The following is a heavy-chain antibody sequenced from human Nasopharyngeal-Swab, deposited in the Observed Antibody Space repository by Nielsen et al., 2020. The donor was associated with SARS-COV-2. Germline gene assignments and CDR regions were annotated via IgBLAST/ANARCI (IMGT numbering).Heavy chain of an antibody. CDR2: IYYSGST. V-gene: IGHV4-39*07. CDR1: GGSISSSSYY. J-gene: IGHJ4*02. CDR3: ARGPSSGWYVNYYFDY. Sequence: SETLSLTCTVSGGSISSSSYYWDWIRQPPGKGLEWIGSIYYSGSTYYNPSLKSRVTISVDTSKNQFSLKLSSVTAADTAVYYCARGPSSGWYVNYYFDYWGQGTLVTVSS. D-gene: IGHD6-19*01.